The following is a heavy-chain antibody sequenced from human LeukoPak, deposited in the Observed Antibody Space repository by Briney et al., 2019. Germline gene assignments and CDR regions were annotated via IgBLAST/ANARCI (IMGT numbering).Heavy chain of an antibody. V-gene: IGHV4-4*07. D-gene: IGHD3-10*01. Sequence: SETLSLTCTVSGGSISSYYWSWIRQPAGKGLEWIGRIYTSGSTNYNPSLKSRVTISVDTSKNQFSLKLSSVTAADTAVYYCARQRRVRGAKEVYYYYYYYMDVWGKGTTVTISS. CDR3: ARQRRVRGAKEVYYYYYYYMDV. CDR2: IYTSGST. J-gene: IGHJ6*03. CDR1: GGSISSYY.